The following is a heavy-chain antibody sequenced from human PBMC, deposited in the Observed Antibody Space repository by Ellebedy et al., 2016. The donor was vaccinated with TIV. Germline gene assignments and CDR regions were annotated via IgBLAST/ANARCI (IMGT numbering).Heavy chain of an antibody. CDR1: GGSFSGYY. CDR3: VRGTMALQPLKYFDS. CDR2: ISHSGST. J-gene: IGHJ4*02. D-gene: IGHD2-8*01. V-gene: IGHV4-34*01. Sequence: SETLSLTXAVYGGSFSGYYWTWIRQPPGKGLEWIGEISHSGSTNYNPSLKSRVTISVDTSKNQFSLKLRSLTAADTAIYYCVRGTMALQPLKYFDSWGQGPLVTVSS.